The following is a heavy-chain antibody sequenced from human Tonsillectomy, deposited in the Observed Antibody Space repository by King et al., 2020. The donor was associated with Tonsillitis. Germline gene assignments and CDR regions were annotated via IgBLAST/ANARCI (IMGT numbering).Heavy chain of an antibody. J-gene: IGHJ4*02. D-gene: IGHD2-8*01. V-gene: IGHV3-15*01. CDR2: IKNVADGGTT. Sequence: VQLVESGGGLVKPGGSLRLSCVASGFTFTNAWMSWVRQAPGKGLEWVGLIKNVADGGTTEYAAPVKGRFTISRDASENTLFLQMNSLNTEETAVYYCTTLCYGWHRGPNYFDSWGQGTLVTVSS. CDR1: GFTFTNAW. CDR3: TTLCYGWHRGPNYFDS.